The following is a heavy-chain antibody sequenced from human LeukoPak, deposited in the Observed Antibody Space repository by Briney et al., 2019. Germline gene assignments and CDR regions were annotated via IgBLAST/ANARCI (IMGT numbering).Heavy chain of an antibody. CDR1: GGSISSGSYY. CDR3: ARVAYYDSSGYSIFDY. J-gene: IGHJ4*02. CDR2: IYTSGST. Sequence: SETLSLTCTVSGGSISSGSYYWSWIRQPAGKGLEWIGRIYTSGSTNYNPSLKSRVTISVDTSENQFSLKLSSVTAADTAVYYCARVAYYDSSGYSIFDYWGQGTLVTVSS. D-gene: IGHD3-22*01. V-gene: IGHV4-61*02.